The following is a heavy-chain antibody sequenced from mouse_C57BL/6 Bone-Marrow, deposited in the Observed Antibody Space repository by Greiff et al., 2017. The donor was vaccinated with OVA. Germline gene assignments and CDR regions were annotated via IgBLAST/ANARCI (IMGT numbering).Heavy chain of an antibody. J-gene: IGHJ3*01. CDR2: IWSGGST. CDR3: ARNIVTAY. D-gene: IGHD2-5*01. V-gene: IGHV2-2*01. CDR1: GFSLTSYG. Sequence: QVQLQQSGPGLVQPSQSLSITCTVSGFSLTSYGVHWVRQSPGKGLEWLGVIWSGGSTDYNAAFISRLSISKDNSKSQVFFKMNSLQADDTAIYYCARNIVTAYWGQGTLVTVSA.